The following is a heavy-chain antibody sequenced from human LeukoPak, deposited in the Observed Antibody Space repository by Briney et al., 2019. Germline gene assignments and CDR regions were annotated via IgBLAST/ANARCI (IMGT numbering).Heavy chain of an antibody. CDR1: RFTFSSYV. J-gene: IGHJ5*02. D-gene: IGHD1-26*01. Sequence: GGSLRLSCAASRFTFSSYVMNWVRQAPGKGLEWVSEISNSGGRTYYADSVKGRLTISRDNSKNTLYLQMNSLRAEDTAVYYCAKGTSGSYYHWGQGTPVTVSS. CDR3: AKGTSGSYYH. CDR2: ISNSGGRT. V-gene: IGHV3-23*01.